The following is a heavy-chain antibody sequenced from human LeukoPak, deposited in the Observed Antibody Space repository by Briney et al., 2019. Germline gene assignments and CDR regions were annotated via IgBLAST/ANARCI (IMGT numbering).Heavy chain of an antibody. CDR1: GFTLSSFR. CDR3: AKGASIHVTGPDF. D-gene: IGHD3-9*01. Sequence: PGGSLRLPCAASGFTLSSFRMSWVRQAPGKGLEWVSRIIDSGGTNYADSVKGRFTISRDNSKNTLYLQMNSLRVEDTAVYYCAKGASIHVTGPDFWGPGTLVTVSS. CDR2: IIDSGGT. J-gene: IGHJ4*02. V-gene: IGHV3-23*01.